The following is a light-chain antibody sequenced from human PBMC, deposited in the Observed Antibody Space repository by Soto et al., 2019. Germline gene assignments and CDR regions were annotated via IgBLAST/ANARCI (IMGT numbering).Light chain of an antibody. CDR2: GAS. CDR3: QQYGDSPVT. CDR1: QSVSSSY. V-gene: IGKV3-20*01. Sequence: EIVLTQSPGTLSLSPGERATLSCGASQSVSSSYLAWYQQKPGQAPRLLIYGASSRATGIPDRISGSGSGTDFTLTISRLEPEDFAVYYCQQYGDSPVTFGQGTKVDIK. J-gene: IGKJ1*01.